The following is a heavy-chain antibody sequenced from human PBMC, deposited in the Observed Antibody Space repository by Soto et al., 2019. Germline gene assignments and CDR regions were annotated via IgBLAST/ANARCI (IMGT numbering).Heavy chain of an antibody. CDR2: INHSGST. V-gene: IGHV4-34*01. CDR1: GGSFSGYY. CDR3: ARGLMTTVTTTDY. D-gene: IGHD4-4*01. Sequence: LPETLSLTCAVYGGSFSGYYWSWIRQPPGKGLEWIGEINHSGSTNYNPSLKSRVTISVDTSKNQFSLKLSSVTAADTAVYYCARGLMTTVTTTDYWGQGTLVTVSS. J-gene: IGHJ4*02.